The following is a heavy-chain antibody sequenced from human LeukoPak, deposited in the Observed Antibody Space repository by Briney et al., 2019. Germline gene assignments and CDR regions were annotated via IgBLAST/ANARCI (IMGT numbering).Heavy chain of an antibody. D-gene: IGHD5-12*01. CDR1: GFNFSDFW. Sequence: GGSLRLSCAASGFNFSDFWMTWVRQIPGKGLQWVANIKEDGGEEYHVDSVKGRFAISRDNTKRSLYLQMNSLRAEDTAVYYCVRYSGYGGDYWGQGTLVTVSS. CDR2: IKEDGGEE. J-gene: IGHJ4*02. V-gene: IGHV3-7*01. CDR3: VRYSGYGGDY.